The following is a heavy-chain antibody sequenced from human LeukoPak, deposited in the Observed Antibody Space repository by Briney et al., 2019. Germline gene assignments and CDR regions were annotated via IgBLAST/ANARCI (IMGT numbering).Heavy chain of an antibody. J-gene: IGHJ4*02. V-gene: IGHV4-59*01. Sequence: SETLSLTCTASSGSITNNYWSWIRQPLGKGLEWIGYIYYSGNTNYNPPLKSRVTISVDTSKNQFSLKVRSVTTADTAVYYCARGGWSLDYWGQGALVTVSS. CDR1: SGSITNNY. D-gene: IGHD6-19*01. CDR2: IYYSGNT. CDR3: ARGGWSLDY.